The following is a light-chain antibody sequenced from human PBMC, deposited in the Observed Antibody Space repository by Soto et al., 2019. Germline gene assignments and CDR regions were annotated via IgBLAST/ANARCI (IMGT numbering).Light chain of an antibody. CDR1: SSDVGYYDY. V-gene: IGLV2-8*01. Sequence: QSVLTQPPSASGFPGQSVTISCTGTSSDVGYYDYVSWYQQHPGKAPKLVIYEVTKRPSGVPDRVSASKSGNTASLTVSGLRAEDEADYHCSSYTSSSPLYVFGTGTKVTVL. CDR2: EVT. CDR3: SSYTSSSPLYV. J-gene: IGLJ1*01.